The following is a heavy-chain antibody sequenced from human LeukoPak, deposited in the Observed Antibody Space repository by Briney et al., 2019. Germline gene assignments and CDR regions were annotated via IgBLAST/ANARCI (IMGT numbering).Heavy chain of an antibody. CDR3: ARGPGAHDYSWTYSSYTDV. J-gene: IGHJ6*03. D-gene: IGHD4-11*01. V-gene: IGHV3-23*01. Sequence: GGSLRLSCAASGFTFSSYGMSWGRQAPGKGLDLVSTISGSGRGTFYADSAKGRFTISRDNAKNTLYLQTNNLRGEDTAVYYCARGPGAHDYSWTYSSYTDVWSKGTTVTVSS. CDR2: ISGSGRGT. CDR1: GFTFSSYG.